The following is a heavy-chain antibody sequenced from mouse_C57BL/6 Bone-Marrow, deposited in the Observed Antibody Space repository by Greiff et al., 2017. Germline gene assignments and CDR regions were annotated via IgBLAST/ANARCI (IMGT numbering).Heavy chain of an antibody. V-gene: IGHV5-4*01. Sequence: EVQLQESGGGLVKPGGSLKLSCAASGFTFSSYAMSWVRQTPEKRLEWVATISDGGSYTYYPDHVQGRFTISRDNAKNNLYLQMSHLKSEDTAMYYCARDGYYGSRDFDVWGTGTTVTVSS. CDR2: ISDGGSYT. CDR3: ARDGYYGSRDFDV. J-gene: IGHJ1*03. D-gene: IGHD1-1*01. CDR1: GFTFSSYA.